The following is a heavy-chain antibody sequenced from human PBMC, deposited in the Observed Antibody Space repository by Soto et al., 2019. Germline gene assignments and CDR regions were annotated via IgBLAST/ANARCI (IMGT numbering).Heavy chain of an antibody. J-gene: IGHJ4*02. CDR1: GFTFSEYY. CDR2: ISGSSSYI. Sequence: LVESGGDLVQPGGSLRLSCAASGFTFSEYYMSWFRQAPGKGLEWVSYISGSSSYIDYADSVKGRFTISRDNAKKSLYLQMNSLRAEDTAVYYCARDSNPGVWGQGTLVTVSS. CDR3: ARDSNPGV. D-gene: IGHD4-4*01. V-gene: IGHV3-11*05.